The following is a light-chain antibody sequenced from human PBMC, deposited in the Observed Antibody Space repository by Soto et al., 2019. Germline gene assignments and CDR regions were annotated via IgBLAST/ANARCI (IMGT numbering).Light chain of an antibody. V-gene: IGKV3-15*01. CDR1: QSVSSN. CDR3: QQYNNWPPT. Sequence: EIVMTQSPATLSVSPGERATLSCRASQSVSSNLAWYQQKPGQAPRLLIYGESTRATGIPARFSGIRSATDFTLTISSLQSEDFALYYCQQYNNWPPTIGQGTRLEIK. CDR2: GES. J-gene: IGKJ5*01.